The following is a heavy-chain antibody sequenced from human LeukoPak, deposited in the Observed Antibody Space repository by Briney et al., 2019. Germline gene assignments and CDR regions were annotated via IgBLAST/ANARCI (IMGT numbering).Heavy chain of an antibody. V-gene: IGHV4-61*05. D-gene: IGHD3-16*01. J-gene: IGHJ6*03. CDR2: IYYSGST. Sequence: SETLSLTCTVSGVSIITSNSYWGWIRQPPGKGLEWIGYIYYSGSTNYNPSLKSRVTISVDTSKNQFSLKLSSVTAADTAVYYCARAHMITSYYYYYYMDVWGKGTTVTVSS. CDR3: ARAHMITSYYYYYYMDV. CDR1: GVSIITSNSY.